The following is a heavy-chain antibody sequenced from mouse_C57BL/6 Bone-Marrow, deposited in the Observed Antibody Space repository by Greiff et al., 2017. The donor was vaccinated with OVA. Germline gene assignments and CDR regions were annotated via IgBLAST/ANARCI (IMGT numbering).Heavy chain of an antibody. Sequence: EVKVVESGEGLVKPGGSLKLSCAASGFTFSSYAMSWVRQTPEKRLEWVAYISSGGDYIYYADTVKGRFTISRDNARNTLYLQMSSLKSEDTAMYYCTRALYYDYDEGGYYAMDYWGQGTSVTVSS. V-gene: IGHV5-9-1*02. J-gene: IGHJ4*01. CDR2: ISSGGDYI. CDR3: TRALYYDYDEGGYYAMDY. CDR1: GFTFSSYA. D-gene: IGHD2-4*01.